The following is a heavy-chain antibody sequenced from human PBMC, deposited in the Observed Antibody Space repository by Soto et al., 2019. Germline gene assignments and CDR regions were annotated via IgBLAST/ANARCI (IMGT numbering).Heavy chain of an antibody. CDR2: ISYDGSNK. V-gene: IGHV3-30*04. D-gene: IGHD2-21*02. CDR3: AKDNHIVVVTAIDY. CDR1: GFTFSSYA. Sequence: QVQLVESGGGVVQPGRSLRLSCAASGFTFSSYAMHWVRQAPGKGLEWVAVISYDGSNKYYADSVKGRFTISRDNSKNTLYLQMNSLRAEDTAVYYCAKDNHIVVVTAIDYWGQGTLVTVSS. J-gene: IGHJ4*02.